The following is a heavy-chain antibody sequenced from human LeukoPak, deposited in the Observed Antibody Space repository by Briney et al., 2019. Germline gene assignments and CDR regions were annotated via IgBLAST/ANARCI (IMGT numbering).Heavy chain of an antibody. CDR2: IIPIFGTA. CDR3: ARWTPGSPHPVLPFQH. J-gene: IGHJ1*01. Sequence: ASVKVSCKASGGTFSSYAISWVRQAPGQGLEWMGGIIPIFGTANYAQKFQGRVTITADESTSTAYMELSSLRSEDTAVYYCARWTPGSPHPVLPFQHWGQGTLVTVSS. D-gene: IGHD2-15*01. CDR1: GGTFSSYA. V-gene: IGHV1-69*13.